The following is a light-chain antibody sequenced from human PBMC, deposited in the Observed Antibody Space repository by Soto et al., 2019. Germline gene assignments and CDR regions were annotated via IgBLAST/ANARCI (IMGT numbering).Light chain of an antibody. V-gene: IGLV2-14*01. J-gene: IGLJ1*01. CDR1: SSDIGAYDY. CDR3: FSFPTTSTHV. CDR2: EVN. Sequence: QSALTQPASLSGSPGQSITISCTGTSSDIGAYDYVSWFQQHPGKAPKLMISEVNNRPSGVSNRFSGSKSGNTAYLTISGLQVEDEAEYFCFSFPTTSTHVVGTGTKVTVL.